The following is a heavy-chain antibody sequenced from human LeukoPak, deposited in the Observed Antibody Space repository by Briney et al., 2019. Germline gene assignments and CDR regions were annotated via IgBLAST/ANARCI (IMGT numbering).Heavy chain of an antibody. J-gene: IGHJ4*02. D-gene: IGHD3-9*01. Sequence: PSETLSLTCAVSGGSVSSDNWWSWVRQPPGKGLEWIGEIHHSGNTNYSPSLKSRVTISLDKSRNQFSLKLNSVTAADTAVYYCAKAGVWLPAVWGQGTLVTASS. CDR3: AKAGVWLPAV. CDR1: GGSVSSDNW. V-gene: IGHV4-4*02. CDR2: IHHSGNT.